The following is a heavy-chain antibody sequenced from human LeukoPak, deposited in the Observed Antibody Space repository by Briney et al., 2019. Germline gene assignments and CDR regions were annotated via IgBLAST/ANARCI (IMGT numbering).Heavy chain of an antibody. Sequence: SVKVSCKASGGTFSSYAISWVRQAPGQGLEWMGGIIPIFGTANYAQKFQGRVTITADKSTSTAYMELSSLRSEDTAVYYCARAHSSGYYPDAFGIWGQGTMVTVSS. J-gene: IGHJ3*02. CDR1: GGTFSSYA. D-gene: IGHD3-22*01. CDR3: ARAHSSGYYPDAFGI. CDR2: IIPIFGTA. V-gene: IGHV1-69*06.